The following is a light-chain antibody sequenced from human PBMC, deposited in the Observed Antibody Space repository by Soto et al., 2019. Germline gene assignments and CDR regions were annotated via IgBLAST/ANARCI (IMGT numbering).Light chain of an antibody. CDR2: AAY. CDR3: QQTYSITLT. CDR1: QTISSW. Sequence: DIQMTQSPSTLSGSVGDRVTITCRASQTISSWLAWYQQKPGRAPKLLIYAAYNLQSGVPSRFSGSGSGTDFNLAISALQTDDFATYLCQQTYSITLTFGGGTKLDIK. J-gene: IGKJ4*01. V-gene: IGKV1-5*01.